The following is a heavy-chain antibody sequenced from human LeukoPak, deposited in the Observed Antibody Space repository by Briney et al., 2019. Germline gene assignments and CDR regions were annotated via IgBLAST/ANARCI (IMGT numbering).Heavy chain of an antibody. J-gene: IGHJ4*02. CDR1: GFTFSKSA. D-gene: IGHD2-8*02. CDR2: IAHHGNDK. Sequence: GGSLKLSCTPSGFTFSKSAMHWVRQSPGKGLEWVAYIAHHGNDKYYVDSVKGRFIISRDNSRRTLYLQMNSLRPDDTALYYCAKDGSWSCTDWCQGTPVTVSS. CDR3: AKDGSWSCTD. V-gene: IGHV3-30*02.